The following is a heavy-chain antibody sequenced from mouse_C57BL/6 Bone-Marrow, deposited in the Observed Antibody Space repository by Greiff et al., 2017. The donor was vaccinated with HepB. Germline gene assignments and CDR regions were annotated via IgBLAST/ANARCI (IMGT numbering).Heavy chain of an antibody. CDR2: IDPENGDT. D-gene: IGHD4-1*01. CDR3: TTYPGAYWYFDV. Sequence: EVKLQESGAELVRPGASVKLSCTASGFNIKDDYMHWVKQRPEQGLEWIGWIDPENGDTEYASKFQGKATITADTSSNTAYLQLSSLTSEDTAVYYCTTYPGAYWYFDVWGTGTTVTVSS. CDR1: GFNIKDDY. V-gene: IGHV14-4*01. J-gene: IGHJ1*03.